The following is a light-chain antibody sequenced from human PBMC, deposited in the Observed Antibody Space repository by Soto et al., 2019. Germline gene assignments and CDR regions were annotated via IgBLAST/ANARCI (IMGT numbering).Light chain of an antibody. CDR1: QCISSY. CDR3: QQYYSYPPT. Sequence: AILMTQSPSSPSASTGDRVTITCRASQCISSYLAWYQQKPGKAPKLLIHAASTLQSGVPSRFSGSGSGTDFTLTISCLQSEDFATYYCQQYYSYPPTFGQGTRLEI. V-gene: IGKV1-8*01. J-gene: IGKJ5*01. CDR2: AAS.